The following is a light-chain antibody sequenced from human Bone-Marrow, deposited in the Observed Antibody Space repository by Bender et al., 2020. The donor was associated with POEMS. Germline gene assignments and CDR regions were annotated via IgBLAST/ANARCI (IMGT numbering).Light chain of an antibody. CDR3: QTWGTGIRV. CDR2: LNSDGSH. CDR1: SGHSSYA. J-gene: IGLJ3*02. V-gene: IGLV4-69*01. Sequence: QLRLTQSPSASAPLGASVNLTCTLSSGHSSYAIAWHQQQPEKSPRYLMKLNSDGSHSKGDGIPDRFSGSSSGAERYLTISSLQSEDEADYYCQTWGTGIRVFGGGTKLTVL.